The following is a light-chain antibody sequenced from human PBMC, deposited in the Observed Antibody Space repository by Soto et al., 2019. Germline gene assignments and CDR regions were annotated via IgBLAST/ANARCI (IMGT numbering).Light chain of an antibody. V-gene: IGKV3-20*01. CDR1: QSVSSD. CDR2: GAS. CDR3: QQYVSSPQT. Sequence: EIVLTQSPATLSLSPGERATLSCMASQSVSSDLAWYQQKPGQAPRLLIYGASNRATGIPDRFSGSGSGTDFTLTISRLEPEDFAMYFCQQYVSSPQTFGQGTKVDIK. J-gene: IGKJ1*01.